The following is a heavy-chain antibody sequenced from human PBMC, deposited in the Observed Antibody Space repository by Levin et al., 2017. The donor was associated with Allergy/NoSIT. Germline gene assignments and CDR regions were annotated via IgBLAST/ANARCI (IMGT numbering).Heavy chain of an antibody. Sequence: GESLKISCAASGFTFSSYAMSWVRQAPGKGLEWVSAISGSGGSTYYADSVKGRFTISRDNSKNTLYLQMNSLRAEDTAVYYCAKDGAPLGKSSSSVYDYDGMDGWGQGTTVTVSS. CDR2: ISGSGGST. CDR1: GFTFSSYA. J-gene: IGHJ6*02. V-gene: IGHV3-23*01. D-gene: IGHD6-6*01. CDR3: AKDGAPLGKSSSSVYDYDGMDG.